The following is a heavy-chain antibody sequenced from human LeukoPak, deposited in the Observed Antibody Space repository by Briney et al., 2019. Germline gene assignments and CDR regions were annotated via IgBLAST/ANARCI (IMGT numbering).Heavy chain of an antibody. CDR2: IYPGDSDT. CDR3: AEPTDTYSSGWYYGMDV. Sequence: GESLKISCNSSGYIYTSYWIGWVRQMPGKGLEWMGIIYPGDSDTRYSPSFQGQVTISADKSISTAYLQWSSLKASDTAMYYCAEPTDTYSSGWYYGMDVWGQGTTVTVSS. J-gene: IGHJ6*02. CDR1: GYIYTSYW. D-gene: IGHD6-19*01. V-gene: IGHV5-51*01.